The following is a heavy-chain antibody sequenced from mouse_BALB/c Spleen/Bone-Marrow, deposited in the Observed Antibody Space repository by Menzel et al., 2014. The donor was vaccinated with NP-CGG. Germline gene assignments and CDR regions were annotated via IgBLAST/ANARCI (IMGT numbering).Heavy chain of an antibody. J-gene: IGHJ3*01. CDR1: GFTFNTYA. V-gene: IGHV10-1*02. D-gene: IGHD1-1*01. CDR2: IRIKNNNYAT. CDR3: GGGTVPAWFAY. Sequence: VQLKESGGGLVQPKGSLKLSCAASGFTFNTYAVNWVRQAPGKGLEWVARIRIKNNNYATYYADSVKDRFTISRNDSQSMLYLQMNNLKTEDTAMYFCGGGTVPAWFAYWGQGTLVTVSS.